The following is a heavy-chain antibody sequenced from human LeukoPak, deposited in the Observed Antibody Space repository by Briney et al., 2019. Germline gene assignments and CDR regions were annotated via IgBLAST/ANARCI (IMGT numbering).Heavy chain of an antibody. V-gene: IGHV4-59*12. CDR1: GGSISSYY. Sequence: SETLSLTCTVSGGSISSYYWSWIRQPLGKGLEWIGYIYYSGSTNYNPSLKSRVTISVDKSKNQFSLKLSSVTAADTAVYYCARGALYDILTGYRTNYFDYWGQGTLVTVSS. CDR3: ARGALYDILTGYRTNYFDY. CDR2: IYYSGST. J-gene: IGHJ4*02. D-gene: IGHD3-9*01.